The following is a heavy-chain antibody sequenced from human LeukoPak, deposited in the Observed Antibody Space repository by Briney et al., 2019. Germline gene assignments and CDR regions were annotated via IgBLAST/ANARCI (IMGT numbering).Heavy chain of an antibody. CDR3: ASGRTDIVVVPATLRNYYFDY. CDR2: MNPNSGNT. CDR1: GYTFTSYD. V-gene: IGHV1-8*01. J-gene: IGHJ4*02. D-gene: IGHD2-2*01. Sequence: ASVKVSRKASGYTFTSYDINWVRQATGQGLEWMGWMNPNSGNTGYAQKFQGRVTMTRNTSISTAYMELSSLRSEDTAVYYCASGRTDIVVVPATLRNYYFDYWGQGTLVTASS.